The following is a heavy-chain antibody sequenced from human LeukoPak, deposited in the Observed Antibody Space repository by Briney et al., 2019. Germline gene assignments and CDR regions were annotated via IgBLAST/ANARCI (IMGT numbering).Heavy chain of an antibody. CDR2: INTGGSNI. Sequence: PEGSLRLSSAATGFTFTDHYLRWIRQAPGKRLKRLSYINTGGSNIYYADSVKGRFTISRDNAKNLLYLQMNSLRAEDTAVYYCARARGISGLAHYFDYWGQGILVTVTS. J-gene: IGHJ4*02. V-gene: IGHV3-11*01. CDR3: ARARGISGLAHYFDY. D-gene: IGHD3/OR15-3a*01. CDR1: GFTFTDHY.